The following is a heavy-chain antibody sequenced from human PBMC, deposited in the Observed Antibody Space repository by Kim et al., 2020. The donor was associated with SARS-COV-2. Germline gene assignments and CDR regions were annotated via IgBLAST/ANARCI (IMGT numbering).Heavy chain of an antibody. J-gene: IGHJ4*02. CDR3: VRGGRWLPQGYFDY. CDR2: ISYDGSNK. V-gene: IGHV3-30*04. D-gene: IGHD5-18*01. Sequence: GGSLRLSCAASGFTFSSYAMHWVRQAPGKGLEWVAVISYDGSNKYYADSVKGRFTISRDNSKNTLYLQMNSLRAEDTAVYYCVRGGRWLPQGYFDYWGQGTLVTVSS. CDR1: GFTFSSYA.